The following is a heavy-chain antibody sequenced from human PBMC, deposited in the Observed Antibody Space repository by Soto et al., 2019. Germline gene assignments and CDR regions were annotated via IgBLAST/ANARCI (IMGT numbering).Heavy chain of an antibody. D-gene: IGHD3-3*01. CDR2: ISAYNGNT. CDR3: ARCVKSFCSGLEWDFDY. J-gene: IGHJ4*02. Sequence: ASVKVSCKASGYTFTSYGISWVRQAPGQGLEWMGWISAYNGNTNYAQKLQGRVTMTTDTSTSTAYMELRSLRSDDTAVYYCARCVKSFCSGLEWDFDYWGQGTLVTVSS. CDR1: GYTFTSYG. V-gene: IGHV1-18*01.